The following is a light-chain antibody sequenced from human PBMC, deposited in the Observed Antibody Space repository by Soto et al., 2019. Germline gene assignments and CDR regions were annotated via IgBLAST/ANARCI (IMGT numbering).Light chain of an antibody. CDR3: MQALQTPYT. CDR2: LGS. Sequence: DIVMTQSPLSLPVTPGEPASISCRSSQSLLHSNGYNYLDWYLQKPGQSPQLLIYLGSNRDSGVPDRFSGSGSGTYFTLKISRVEAEDVGVYYCMQALQTPYTFGQGTKLEIK. CDR1: QSLLHSNGYNY. J-gene: IGKJ2*01. V-gene: IGKV2-28*01.